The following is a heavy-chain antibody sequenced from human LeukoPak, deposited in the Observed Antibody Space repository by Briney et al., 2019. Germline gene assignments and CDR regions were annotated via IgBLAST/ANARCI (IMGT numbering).Heavy chain of an antibody. CDR1: GGSISSYY. Sequence: NPSATLSLTCTVSGGSISSYYWSWIRQPPGKGLEWVGYIYYSGSTNYNPSLKSRVTISVDTAKNQFSLQLSSVTAADTAVYYCSRNLYDFWSRYYRMDVWGQGTTVTVSS. J-gene: IGHJ6*02. V-gene: IGHV4-59*01. D-gene: IGHD3-3*01. CDR2: IYYSGST. CDR3: SRNLYDFWSRYYRMDV.